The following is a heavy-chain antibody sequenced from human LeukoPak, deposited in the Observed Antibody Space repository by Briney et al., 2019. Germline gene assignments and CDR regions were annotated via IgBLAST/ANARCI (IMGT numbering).Heavy chain of an antibody. D-gene: IGHD3-9*01. CDR3: ARETYYDILTGYIGAFDI. V-gene: IGHV3-64*02. CDR1: GFTLSSYV. CDR2: VDRNGGWT. J-gene: IGHJ3*02. Sequence: GGSLRLSCTASGFTLSSYVMHWVRQAPGKGLEYVSAVDRNGGWTYYVDSVKGRFTISRDNAKNTLYLQMGSLRDEDTAVYYCARETYYDILTGYIGAFDIWGQGTMVTVSS.